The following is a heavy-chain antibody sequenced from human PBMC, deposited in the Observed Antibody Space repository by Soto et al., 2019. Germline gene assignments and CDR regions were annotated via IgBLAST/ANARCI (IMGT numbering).Heavy chain of an antibody. CDR1: GFTVSSNY. CDR2: IYSGGST. V-gene: IGHV3-53*01. Sequence: GGSLRLSCASSGFTVSSNYMSWGRQAPGKGLEWVSVIYSGGSTYYADSVKGRFTISRDNSKNTLYLQMNSLRAEDTAVYYCARDSVSSVDYYYYGMDVWGQGTTVTVS. J-gene: IGHJ6*02. D-gene: IGHD6-19*01. CDR3: ARDSVSSVDYYYYGMDV.